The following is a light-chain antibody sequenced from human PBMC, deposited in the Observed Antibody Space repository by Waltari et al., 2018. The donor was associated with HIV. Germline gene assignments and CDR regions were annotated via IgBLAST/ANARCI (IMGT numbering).Light chain of an antibody. CDR1: SNDVGGYNY. CDR2: EVR. V-gene: IGLV2-14*01. CDR3: TSYASSSSLL. J-gene: IGLJ2*01. Sequence: QSALTQPATVSGSPGQSITISCTGGSNDVGGYNYVSWYQHLPGKAPKLIIYEVRNRTSGVSNRVSGSKSGNTASLTISGLQAEDEADYYCTSYASSSSLLFGGGTKLTVL.